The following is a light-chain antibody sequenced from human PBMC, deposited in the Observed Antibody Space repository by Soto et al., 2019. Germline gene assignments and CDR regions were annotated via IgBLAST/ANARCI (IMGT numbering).Light chain of an antibody. J-gene: IGLJ3*02. CDR3: CSYAGSRSWV. V-gene: IGLV2-23*01. Sequence: QSALTQPASVSGSPGQSITISCTGTNNDVANYNLVSWYQQHPGKAPKLRIYEGSKRPSGVSNRFSGSKSANTASLTISGLQAEHEADYYCCSYAGSRSWVFGGGTQLTVL. CDR1: NNDVANYNL. CDR2: EGS.